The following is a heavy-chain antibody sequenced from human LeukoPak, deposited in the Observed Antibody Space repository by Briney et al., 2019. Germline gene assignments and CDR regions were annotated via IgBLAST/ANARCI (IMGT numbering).Heavy chain of an antibody. Sequence: SETLSLTCTVSGGSISSSSYYWGWIRQPPGKGLEWIGNIYYSGSTHYNPSLKSRVTISVDTSKNQFSLKLSSVTAADTAVYYCARHGGGSLRPFDIWGQGTMVTVSS. CDR2: IYYSGST. V-gene: IGHV4-39*01. CDR1: GGSISSSSYY. CDR3: ARHGGGSLRPFDI. J-gene: IGHJ3*02. D-gene: IGHD3-16*01.